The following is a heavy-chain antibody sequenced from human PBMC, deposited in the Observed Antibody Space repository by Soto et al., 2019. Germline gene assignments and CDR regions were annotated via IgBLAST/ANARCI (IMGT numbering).Heavy chain of an antibody. Sequence: GGSLRLSCAASGFTFSSYEMNWVRQAPGKGLEWVSYISSSGSTIYYADSVKGRFTISRDNAKNSLYLQMDSLRAEDTAVYYCARDHKGGYYYYGMDVWGQGTTVTVSS. CDR1: GFTFSSYE. CDR2: ISSSGSTI. J-gene: IGHJ6*02. CDR3: ARDHKGGYYYYGMDV. V-gene: IGHV3-48*03.